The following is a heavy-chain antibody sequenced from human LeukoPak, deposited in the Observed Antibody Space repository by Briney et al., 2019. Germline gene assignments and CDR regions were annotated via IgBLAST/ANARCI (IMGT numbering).Heavy chain of an antibody. D-gene: IGHD2-15*01. V-gene: IGHV3-7*01. CDR1: GFTFSSYW. J-gene: IGHJ3*02. Sequence: GGSLRLSCAASGFTFSSYWMSWVRQAPGKGLEWVANIKQDGSEKYYVDSVKGRFTISRDNAKNSLYLQMNSLRAGDTAVYYCARTVVVAALPDAFDIWGQGTMVTVSS. CDR3: ARTVVVAALPDAFDI. CDR2: IKQDGSEK.